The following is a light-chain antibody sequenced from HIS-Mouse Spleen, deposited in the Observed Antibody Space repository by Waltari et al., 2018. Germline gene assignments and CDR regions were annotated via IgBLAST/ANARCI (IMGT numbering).Light chain of an antibody. CDR2: EGS. J-gene: IGLJ2*01. CDR3: CSYAGSSTFVV. CDR1: SSDVGSYNL. V-gene: IGLV2-23*03. Sequence: QSALTQPASVSGSPGQSITISCTGTSSDVGSYNLVSCYQQHPGKAPKLMIYEGSKRPSGVSKRFSGSKSCNTASLTISGLQAEDEADYYCCSYAGSSTFVVFGGGTKLTVL.